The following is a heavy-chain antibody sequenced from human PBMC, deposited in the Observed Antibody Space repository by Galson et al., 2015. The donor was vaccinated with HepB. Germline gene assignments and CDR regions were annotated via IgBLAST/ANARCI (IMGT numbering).Heavy chain of an antibody. CDR3: TTSRVFENCYGSGTPTPYFDY. Sequence: SLRLSCAASGFTFGDYAMSWVRQAPGKGLEWVGFIRSKAYGGTTEYAASVKGRFTISRDDSKSIAYLQMNSLKTEDTAVYYCTTSRVFENCYGSGTPTPYFDYWGQGTLVTVSS. CDR1: GFTFGDYA. CDR2: IRSKAYGGTT. V-gene: IGHV3-49*04. J-gene: IGHJ4*02. D-gene: IGHD3-10*01.